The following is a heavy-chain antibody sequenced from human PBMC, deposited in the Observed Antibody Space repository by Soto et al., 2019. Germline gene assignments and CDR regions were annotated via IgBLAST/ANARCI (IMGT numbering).Heavy chain of an antibody. CDR3: ATATKNGVVAVISDIYFDS. V-gene: IGHV3-23*01. CDR1: GFTFRTYA. D-gene: IGHD2-15*01. J-gene: IGHJ4*02. CDR2: ISDSASST. Sequence: PGGSLRLSCAASGFTFRTYAMSWVRQAPGKGLEWVSGISDSASSTYYADSVRGRFTISRDNSKNALYLQMNSLRAEDTAVYFCATATKNGVVAVISDIYFDSWGQGSLVTVSA.